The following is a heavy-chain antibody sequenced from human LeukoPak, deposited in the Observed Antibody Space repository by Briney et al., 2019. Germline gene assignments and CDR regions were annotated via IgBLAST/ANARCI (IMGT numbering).Heavy chain of an antibody. CDR2: ISSSSSYI. V-gene: IGHV3-21*01. D-gene: IGHD2-2*01. CDR1: GFTFSSYS. J-gene: IGHJ4*02. CDR3: ARTRYQLRTIDY. Sequence: GGSLRLSCAASGFTFSSYSMNWVRQAPGKGLEWVSSISSSSSYIYYADSVKGRFTISRDNAKNSLYLQMNSRRAEDTAVYYCARTRYQLRTIDYWGQGTLVTVSS.